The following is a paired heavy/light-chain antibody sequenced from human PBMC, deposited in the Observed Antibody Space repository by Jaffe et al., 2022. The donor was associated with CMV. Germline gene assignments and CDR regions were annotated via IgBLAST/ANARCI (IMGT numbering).Light chain of an antibody. J-gene: IGLJ2*01. Sequence: QSALTQPASVSGSPGQSITISCTGTSSDVGGYNYVSWYQQHPGKAPKLMIYDVSNRPSGVSNRFSGSKSGNTASLTFSGLQAEDEADYFCSSYTSSSPVVFGGGTKLTVL. CDR2: DVS. CDR1: SSDVGGYNY. V-gene: IGLV2-14*03. CDR3: SSYTSSSPVV.
Heavy chain of an antibody. Sequence: EVQLVESGGGLVKPGGSLRLSCAASGFTFSSYNMNWVRQAPGKGLEWVSSISSSISYIYYADSVKGRFTISRDNAKNSLYLQMNSLRAEDTAVYYCARDLGYDSSASAYYYYGMDVWGQGTTVTVSS. CDR1: GFTFSSYN. J-gene: IGHJ6*02. CDR3: ARDLGYDSSASAYYYYGMDV. CDR2: ISSSISYI. V-gene: IGHV3-21*01. D-gene: IGHD3-22*01.